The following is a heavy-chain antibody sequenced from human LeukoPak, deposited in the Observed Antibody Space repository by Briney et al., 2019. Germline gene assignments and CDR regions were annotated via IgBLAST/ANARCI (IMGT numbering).Heavy chain of an antibody. D-gene: IGHD3-22*01. CDR1: GYSFTSYW. CDR2: IYPGDSDT. V-gene: IGHV5-51*01. J-gene: IGHJ4*02. Sequence: GESLKISCKGSGYSFTSYWIGWVRQMPGKGLEWMGIIYPGDSDTRYSPSFQGQVTISADKSISTAYLQWSSLKASDTAMYYCARLYDSSGYYPSYFDYWGQGTLVTVSS. CDR3: ARLYDSSGYYPSYFDY.